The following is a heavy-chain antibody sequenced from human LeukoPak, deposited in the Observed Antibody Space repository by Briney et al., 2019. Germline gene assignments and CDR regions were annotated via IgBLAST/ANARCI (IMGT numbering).Heavy chain of an antibody. CDR1: GFPYSKYA. D-gene: IGHD1-26*01. V-gene: IGHV3-23*01. CDR3: AKDSPFIGPY. CDR2: TNGGGRST. J-gene: IGHJ4*02. Sequence: GGTLRLFCAVSGFPYSKYAMSCVRHAPGRGLKWVACTNGGGRSTYYAGSVEGRFTISRDNAKNTLSLQMDSLRAEDTAVYYCAKDSPFIGPYWGQGTLVTVSS.